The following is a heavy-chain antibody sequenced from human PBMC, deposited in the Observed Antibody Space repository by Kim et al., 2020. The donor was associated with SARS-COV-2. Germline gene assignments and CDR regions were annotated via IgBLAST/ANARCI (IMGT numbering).Heavy chain of an antibody. Sequence: ASVKVSCKASGYTFTSYAMHWVRQAPGQRLEWMGWINAGNGNTKYSQKFQGRVTITRDTSASTAYMELSSLRSEDTAVYYCARGGLVVVDYYYYGMDVWGQGTTVTVSS. CDR1: GYTFTSYA. CDR2: INAGNGNT. V-gene: IGHV1-3*01. D-gene: IGHD2-15*01. J-gene: IGHJ6*02. CDR3: ARGGLVVVDYYYYGMDV.